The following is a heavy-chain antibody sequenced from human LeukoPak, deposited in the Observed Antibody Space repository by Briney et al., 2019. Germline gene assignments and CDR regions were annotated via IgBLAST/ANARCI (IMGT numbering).Heavy chain of an antibody. CDR2: IYSSGST. D-gene: IGHD1-26*01. J-gene: IGHJ4*02. CDR3: ARAAHSGSLAPFDY. Sequence: SETLSLTCIVSGSSISDYYWSWIRQPAGKGLEWIGRIYSSGSTNYNPSLKSRVTMSLDTSKNQFSLKLSSVTAADTAVYYCARAAHSGSLAPFDYWGQGTLVTVSS. CDR1: GSSISDYY. V-gene: IGHV4-4*07.